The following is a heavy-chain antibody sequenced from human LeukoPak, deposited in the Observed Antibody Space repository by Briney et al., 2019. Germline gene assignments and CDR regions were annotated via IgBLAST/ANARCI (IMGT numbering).Heavy chain of an antibody. J-gene: IGHJ5*02. CDR1: GFTFSSYG. V-gene: IGHV3-30*18. D-gene: IGHD3-10*01. CDR3: SKDLTSDFGGDFDP. Sequence: GGSLRLSCAASGFTFSSYGMHWVRQAPGKGLEWVAVISHDGSNKYYADSVKGRFTISRDNAKSTLNLQMNSLRAEDTAVYYCSKDLTSDFGGDFDPWGQGTLVTVSS. CDR2: ISHDGSNK.